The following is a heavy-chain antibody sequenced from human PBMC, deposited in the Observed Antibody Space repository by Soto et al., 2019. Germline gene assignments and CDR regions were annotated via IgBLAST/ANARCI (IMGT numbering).Heavy chain of an antibody. CDR2: IHYSGST. J-gene: IGHJ4*02. D-gene: IGHD6-13*01. V-gene: IGHV4-59*01. CDR3: ARERAATGTRWVYFDY. CDR1: GGSISSYY. Sequence: ETLSLTCTVSGGSISSYYWSWIRQPPGKGLEWIAYIHYSGSTNYNPSLKSRVTISVDTSKNQFSLKLSSVTAADTAAYYCARERAATGTRWVYFDYWGQGTLVTVSS.